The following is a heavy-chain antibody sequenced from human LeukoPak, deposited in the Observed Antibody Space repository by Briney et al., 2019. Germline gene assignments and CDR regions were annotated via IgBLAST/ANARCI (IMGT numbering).Heavy chain of an antibody. CDR3: ARDFEDKKGLAARGTDY. J-gene: IGHJ4*02. V-gene: IGHV1-69*06. Sequence: ASVKVSCKASGGTFGSYAISWVRQAPGQGLEWMGGIIPIFGTANYAQKFQGRVTITADKSTSTAYMELSSLRSEDTAVYYCARDFEDKKGLAARGTDYWGQGTLVTVSS. CDR2: IIPIFGTA. D-gene: IGHD6-13*01. CDR1: GGTFGSYA.